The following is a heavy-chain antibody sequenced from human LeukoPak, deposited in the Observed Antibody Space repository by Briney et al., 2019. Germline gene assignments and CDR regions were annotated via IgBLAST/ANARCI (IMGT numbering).Heavy chain of an antibody. CDR2: IGSDNKP. CDR1: GFTFSAYA. Sequence: GGSLRHSCVASGFTFSAYAMTWVRQAPGKGLEWVSSIGSDNKPHYSESVKGRFAISRDNSKSMLFLQLNSLRAEDTTLYYCARALHYYVAMDVWGQGTTVTVSS. V-gene: IGHV3-23*05. D-gene: IGHD3-10*02. CDR3: ARALHYYVAMDV. J-gene: IGHJ6*02.